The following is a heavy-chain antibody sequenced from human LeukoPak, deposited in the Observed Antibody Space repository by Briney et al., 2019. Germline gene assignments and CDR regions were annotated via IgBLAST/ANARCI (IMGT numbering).Heavy chain of an antibody. CDR1: GFTFSSYA. CDR2: ISGSGGST. V-gene: IGHV3-23*01. D-gene: IGHD6-6*01. Sequence: PGGSLRLSCAASGFTFSSYAMSWVRQAPGKGLEWVSAISGSGGSTYYADSVKGRFTISRDNSKNTLYLQMNSLRAEDTAVYYCAKEASLGEYSNSSDSYYFDYWGQGTLVTVSS. J-gene: IGHJ4*02. CDR3: AKEASLGEYSNSSDSYYFDY.